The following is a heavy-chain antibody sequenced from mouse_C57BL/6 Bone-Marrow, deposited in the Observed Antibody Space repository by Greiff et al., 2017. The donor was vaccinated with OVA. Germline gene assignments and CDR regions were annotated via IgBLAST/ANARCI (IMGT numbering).Heavy chain of an antibody. J-gene: IGHJ3*01. V-gene: IGHV1-81*01. CDR1: GYTFTSYG. CDR3: ARRGTGTLAY. Sequence: QVQLQQSGAELARPGASVKLSCKASGYTFTSYGISWVKQRPGQGLEWIGEIYPRSGNTYYNEKFKGKATLTADKSSSTAYMELRSLTSEDSAVYFCARRGTGTLAYWGQGTLVTVSA. D-gene: IGHD4-1*01. CDR2: IYPRSGNT.